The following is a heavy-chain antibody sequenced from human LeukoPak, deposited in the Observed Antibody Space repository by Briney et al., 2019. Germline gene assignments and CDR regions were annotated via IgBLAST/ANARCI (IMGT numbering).Heavy chain of an antibody. CDR3: ARGNYYDSSGYYYSPPIDY. V-gene: IGHV4-38-2*02. J-gene: IGHJ4*02. D-gene: IGHD3-22*01. CDR2: IYHRGST. CDR1: GYSISNGYY. Sequence: SETLSLTCTASGYSISNGYYWGWIRQPPGKGLEWVGSIYHRGSTYYNPSLRSRVTISLDRSQNKFSLKLTSVTAADTAVYYCARGNYYDSSGYYYSPPIDYWGQGTLVTVSS.